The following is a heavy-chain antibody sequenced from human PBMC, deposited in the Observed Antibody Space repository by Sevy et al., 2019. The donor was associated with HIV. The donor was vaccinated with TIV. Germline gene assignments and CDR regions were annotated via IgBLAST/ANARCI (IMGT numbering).Heavy chain of an antibody. Sequence: GGSLRLSCAASGFTFSSYAMSWVRQAPGKGLEWVSAISGSGGSTYHADSVKGRFTISRDNSKNTLYLQMNSLRAEDTAVYYCAKDPIKTHGDPNYYYYYMDVWGKGTTVTVSS. D-gene: IGHD4-17*01. CDR1: GFTFSSYA. V-gene: IGHV3-23*01. J-gene: IGHJ6*03. CDR3: AKDPIKTHGDPNYYYYYMDV. CDR2: ISGSGGST.